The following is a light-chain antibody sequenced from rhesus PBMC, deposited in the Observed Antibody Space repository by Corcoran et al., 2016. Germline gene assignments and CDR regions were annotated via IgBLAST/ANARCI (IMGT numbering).Light chain of an antibody. CDR2: LVS. J-gene: IGKJ1*01. CDR1: RSLLYSDGKTY. V-gene: IGKV2-82*02. CDR3: MQGLRSPWT. Sequence: DIVMTQTPLSLPVTLGEPASISCRSSRSLLYSDGKTYLYWYLKKPGQSPQLLMYLVSNRASGVPEKLKGSGSGTDFTLKISWVEAEDVGLYYCMQGLRSPWTFGQGTKVEIK.